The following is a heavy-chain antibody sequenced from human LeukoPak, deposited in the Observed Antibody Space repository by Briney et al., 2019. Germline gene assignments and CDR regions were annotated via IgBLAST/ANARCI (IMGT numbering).Heavy chain of an antibody. CDR2: MNPNSGNT. D-gene: IGHD2-21*02. CDR3: ASSCGGDCYYRAFDF. Sequence: ASVKVSCKASVYTFTSYDINWVRQATGQGLAWMGWMNPNSGNTGYAQKFQGRVTMTRNTSISTAYMELSSLRSEDTAVYYCASSCGGDCYYRAFDFWGQGTMVTVSS. V-gene: IGHV1-8*01. CDR1: VYTFTSYD. J-gene: IGHJ3*01.